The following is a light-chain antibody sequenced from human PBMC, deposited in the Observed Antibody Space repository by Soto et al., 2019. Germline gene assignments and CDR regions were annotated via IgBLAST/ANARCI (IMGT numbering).Light chain of an antibody. CDR2: DTS. CDR1: QSVDTY. J-gene: IGKJ3*01. CDR3: QQYNSYPLT. V-gene: IGKV3-11*01. Sequence: LTQSPVILSLSPGERATLSCTASQSVDTYIAWYQQRPGQPPRLLIHDTSHRASGVPARFRGSGSGTDFTLTITSLEPEDFAVYFCQQYNSYPLTFGPGTKVDIK.